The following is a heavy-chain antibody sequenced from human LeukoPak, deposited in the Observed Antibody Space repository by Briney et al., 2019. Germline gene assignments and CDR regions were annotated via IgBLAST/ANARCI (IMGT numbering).Heavy chain of an antibody. Sequence: ASETLSLTCAVYGGSFSGYYWSWIRQPPGKGLEWIGEINHSGSTNYNPSLKSRVTISVDTSKNQFSLKLSSVTAADTAVYYCATQNYYGSGSSVDYWRQGTLVTVSS. CDR1: GGSFSGYY. CDR2: INHSGST. CDR3: ATQNYYGSGSSVDY. D-gene: IGHD3-10*01. V-gene: IGHV4-34*01. J-gene: IGHJ4*02.